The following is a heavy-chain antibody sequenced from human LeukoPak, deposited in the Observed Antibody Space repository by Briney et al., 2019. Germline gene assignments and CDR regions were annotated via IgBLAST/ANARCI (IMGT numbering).Heavy chain of an antibody. CDR3: ARERQYYFDY. Sequence: PGRSLRLSCAASGFTVSSNYMSWVRQAPGKGLEWVSVIYSGGSTYYADSVKGRFTISRDNSKNTMYLQMNSLRAEDTAVYYCARERQYYFDYWGQGTLVTVSS. CDR2: IYSGGST. CDR1: GFTVSSNY. V-gene: IGHV3-53*01. J-gene: IGHJ4*02.